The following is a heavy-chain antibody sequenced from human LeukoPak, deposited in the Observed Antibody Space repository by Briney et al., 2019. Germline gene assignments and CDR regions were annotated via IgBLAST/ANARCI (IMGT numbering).Heavy chain of an antibody. J-gene: IGHJ3*01. CDR3: ARSFLGAIEPDAFDV. D-gene: IGHD1-26*01. V-gene: IGHV4-39*01. CDR2: IYYSGST. CDR1: GGSIITSSYY. Sequence: PSETLSLTCTVSGGSIITSSYYWGWIRQPPGKGLEWIGSIYYSGSTYYNPSLQSLFTISLDKAKNQFSLQLSSVTAADTAVYYCARSFLGAIEPDAFDVWGQGTLVIVSS.